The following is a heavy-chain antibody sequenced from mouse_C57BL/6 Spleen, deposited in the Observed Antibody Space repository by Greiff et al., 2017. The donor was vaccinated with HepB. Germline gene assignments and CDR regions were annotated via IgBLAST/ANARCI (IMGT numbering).Heavy chain of an antibody. CDR3: ARCRGDGYYWYVDV. D-gene: IGHD2-3*01. J-gene: IGHJ1*03. Sequence: VQLKESGAELVRPGTSVKMSCKASGYTFTNYWIGWAKQRPGHGLEWIGDIYPGGGYTNYNEKFKGKATLTADKSSSTAYMQFSSLTSEDSAIYYCARCRGDGYYWYVDVWGTGTTVTVSS. CDR1: GYTFTNYW. V-gene: IGHV1-63*01. CDR2: IYPGGGYT.